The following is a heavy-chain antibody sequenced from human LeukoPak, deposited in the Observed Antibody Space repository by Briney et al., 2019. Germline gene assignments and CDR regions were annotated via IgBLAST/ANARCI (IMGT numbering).Heavy chain of an antibody. CDR1: GFTFSNAW. D-gene: IGHD2-15*01. CDR2: IKSKTDGGTT. V-gene: IGHV3-15*01. CDR3: TTLYCSGGSCYSGYFQH. J-gene: IGHJ1*01. Sequence: GGSLRLSCAASGFTFSNAWMSWVRQAPGKGLEWVGRIKSKTDGGTTDYAAPVKGRLTISRDDSKNTLYLQMNSLKTEDTAVYYCTTLYCSGGSCYSGYFQHWGQGTLVTVSS.